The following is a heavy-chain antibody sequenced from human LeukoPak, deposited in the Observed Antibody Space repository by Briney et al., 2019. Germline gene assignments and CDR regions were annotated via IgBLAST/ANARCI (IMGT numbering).Heavy chain of an antibody. CDR1: GYTFTGYY. V-gene: IGHV1-2*02. CDR3: ARVFSRIAADYGMDV. J-gene: IGHJ6*02. Sequence: GASVKVSCKASGYTFTGYYMHWVRQAPGQGLVWMGWINPNSGGTSYAQKFQGRVTMTRDTSISTAYMELSRLRSDDTAVYYCARVFSRIAADYGMDVWGQGTTVTVSS. D-gene: IGHD6-13*01. CDR2: INPNSGGT.